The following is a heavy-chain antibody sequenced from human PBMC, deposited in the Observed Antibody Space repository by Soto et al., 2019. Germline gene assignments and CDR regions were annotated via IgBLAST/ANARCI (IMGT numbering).Heavy chain of an antibody. CDR1: GDSVSGTSVA. J-gene: IGHJ5*02. Sequence: SQTLSLTCAISGDSVSGTSVAWNWIRQSPSRGLEWLGRTYYRSTWSNDYAESVKGRIVINPDTSKNQFSLHLKSVTPEDTAVYYCARDFGRVARTTGGWFDPWGQGTLVTVSS. V-gene: IGHV6-1*01. CDR3: ARDFGRVARTTGGWFDP. CDR2: TYYRSTWSN. D-gene: IGHD3-3*01.